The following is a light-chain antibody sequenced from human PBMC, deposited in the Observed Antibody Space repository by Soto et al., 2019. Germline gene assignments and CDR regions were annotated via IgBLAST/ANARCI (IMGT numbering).Light chain of an antibody. V-gene: IGKV3-20*01. Sequence: EIVLTQSPGTLSLSPGERATLSCRASQSVNSRFLAWYQQKPGQAPRLLMYGASTRATGIPDRFSGSGSGADFTLTISRLEPEDCAVYYCQQYGSSPPMYTFGQGTELEIK. CDR1: QSVNSRF. CDR3: QQYGSSPPMYT. CDR2: GAS. J-gene: IGKJ2*01.